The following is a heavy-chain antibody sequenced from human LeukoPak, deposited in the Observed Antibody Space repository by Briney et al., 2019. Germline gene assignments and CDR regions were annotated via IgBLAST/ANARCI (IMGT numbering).Heavy chain of an antibody. J-gene: IGHJ4*02. V-gene: IGHV4-34*01. CDR2: INHSGST. CDR3: ARGQGYYGSGSYYPRKPFDY. D-gene: IGHD3-10*01. CDR1: GESLNSYY. Sequence: PSETLSLTCAVYGESLNSYYWSWIRQPPGKGLEWIGEINHSGSTNYNPSLKSRVTISVDTSKNQFSLKLSSVTAADTAVYYCARGQGYYGSGSYYPRKPFDYWGQGTLVTVSS.